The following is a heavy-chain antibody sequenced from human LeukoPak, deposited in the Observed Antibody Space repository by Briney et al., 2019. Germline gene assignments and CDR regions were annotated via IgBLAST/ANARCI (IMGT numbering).Heavy chain of an antibody. CDR2: ISYDGSVI. Sequence: GRSLRLSCAASGFTLSSFGMHWVRQAPGKGLEWMTVISYDGSVIYNADSVKGRFTISRDNSKNTLYLQMSSLRADDTAVYYCAKSTGLVLMVSAIGSADYYGMDVWGQGTTVTVSS. J-gene: IGHJ6*02. V-gene: IGHV3-30*18. CDR3: AKSTGLVLMVSAIGSADYYGMDV. CDR1: GFTLSSFG. D-gene: IGHD2-8*01.